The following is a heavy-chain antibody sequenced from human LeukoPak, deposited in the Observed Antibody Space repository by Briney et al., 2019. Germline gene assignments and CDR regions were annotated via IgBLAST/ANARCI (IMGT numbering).Heavy chain of an antibody. CDR3: ARRGYYDSGGNNNWFDP. D-gene: IGHD3-22*01. V-gene: IGHV4-39*01. J-gene: IGHJ5*02. CDR2: MYYSGTT. Sequence: SETLSLTCTVSGGSISSSTYYWGWIRQPPVKGLEWIGSMYYSGTTYYNPSLKSRVTISVDTAKNQFSLKLTSVAAADTAVYYCARRGYYDSGGNNNWFDPWGQGTLVTVSS. CDR1: GGSISSSTYY.